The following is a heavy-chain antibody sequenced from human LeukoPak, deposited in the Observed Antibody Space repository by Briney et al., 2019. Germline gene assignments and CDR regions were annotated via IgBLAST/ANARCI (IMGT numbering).Heavy chain of an antibody. Sequence: PGRSLRLSCAASGFTFSTYGMHWVRQAPGKGLEWVAVISYDGNVKYYADSVKGRFTISRDNSKNTLDLQMNSLRVEDTAVYYCARGGYYYGSGSWGYFDYWGQGTLVAVSS. CDR2: ISYDGNVK. D-gene: IGHD3-10*01. CDR1: GFTFSTYG. V-gene: IGHV3-30*03. J-gene: IGHJ4*02. CDR3: ARGGYYYGSGSWGYFDY.